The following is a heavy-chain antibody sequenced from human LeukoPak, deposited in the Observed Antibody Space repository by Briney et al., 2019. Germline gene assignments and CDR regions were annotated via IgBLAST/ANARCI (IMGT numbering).Heavy chain of an antibody. V-gene: IGHV1-46*01. J-gene: IGHJ3*02. Sequence: GASVKVSCKASGYNFTSYYMHWVRQAPGQGLEWMGIINPSGGSTSYAQKFQGRVTMTRDTSTGTVYMELSSLRSEDTAVYYCARDQDYYDSSGYYSDAFDIWGQGTMVTVSS. D-gene: IGHD3-22*01. CDR2: INPSGGST. CDR3: ARDQDYYDSSGYYSDAFDI. CDR1: GYNFTSYY.